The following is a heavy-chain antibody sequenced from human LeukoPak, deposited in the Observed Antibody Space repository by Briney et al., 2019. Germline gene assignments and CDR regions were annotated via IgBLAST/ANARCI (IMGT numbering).Heavy chain of an antibody. CDR1: GYTFTTYD. CDR2: MNPNSGNT. Sequence: ASGKVSCKASGYTFTTYDINWVRQATGQGLEWMGWMNPNSGNTGYAQKFQGRVTMTRNTSMSTAYMEINSLRSEDTAVYYCARANYYGSGKKDLDYWGQGTLVTVSS. D-gene: IGHD3-10*01. CDR3: ARANYYGSGKKDLDY. J-gene: IGHJ4*02. V-gene: IGHV1-8*01.